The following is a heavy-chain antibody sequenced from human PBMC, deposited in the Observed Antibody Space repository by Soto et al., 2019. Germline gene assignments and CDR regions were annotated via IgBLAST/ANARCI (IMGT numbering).Heavy chain of an antibody. CDR2: TYYSGST. CDR1: GGSISSDPYY. V-gene: IGHV4-30-4*01. D-gene: IGHD3-9*01. J-gene: IGHJ4*02. CDR3: ARDQDDVLTGWYYFDY. Sequence: SETLSLTCTVSGGSISSDPYYWTWIRQSPGKGLEWLGSTYYSGSTYYNPSLKSRLTISIDAAKNRFSLRLSSVTAADTAVYYCARDQDDVLTGWYYFDYWGQGTQVT.